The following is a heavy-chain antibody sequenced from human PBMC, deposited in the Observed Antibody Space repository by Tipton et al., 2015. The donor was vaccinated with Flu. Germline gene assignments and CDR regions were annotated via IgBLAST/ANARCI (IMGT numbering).Heavy chain of an antibody. V-gene: IGHV5-51*01. J-gene: IGHJ6*02. CDR3: ARRGKLQNYFQYYYGLDV. CDR1: GYSFSDYW. CDR2: IAPGDSET. D-gene: IGHD2/OR15-2a*01. Sequence: MQLVQSGAEVKKPGESLKISCKGSGYSFSDYWIGWVRQMPGKGLEWMGIIAPGDSETRYSPSFQGQVTISADKSTSTAYLEWSGLRASDTALYYCARRGKLQNYFQYYYGLDVWGQGTTVSVSS.